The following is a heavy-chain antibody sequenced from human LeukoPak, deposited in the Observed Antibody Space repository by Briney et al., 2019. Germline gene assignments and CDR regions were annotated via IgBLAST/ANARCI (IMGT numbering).Heavy chain of an antibody. Sequence: SETLSLTCTVSGYSISSGYYWGWIRQAPGKGLEWIGSIYYSGSTYYNPSLKSRVTISVDTSKNQFSLKLSSVTAADTAVYYCARDPSFYYMDVWGKGTTVTVSS. D-gene: IGHD2-15*01. J-gene: IGHJ6*03. CDR3: ARDPSFYYMDV. CDR1: GYSISSGYY. CDR2: IYYSGST. V-gene: IGHV4-38-2*02.